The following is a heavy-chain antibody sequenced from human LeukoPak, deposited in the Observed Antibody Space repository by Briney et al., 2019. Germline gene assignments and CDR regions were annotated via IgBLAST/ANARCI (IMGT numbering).Heavy chain of an antibody. J-gene: IGHJ5*02. D-gene: IGHD2-15*01. Sequence: SETLSLTCAVSGGSISSGGYSWSWLRQPPGKGLEWIGYIYHSGSTYYNPSLKSRVTTSVDRSKNQFSLKLSSVTAADTAVYYCARLGYCSGGSCYSYWFDPWGQGTLVTVSS. CDR3: ARLGYCSGGSCYSYWFDP. CDR2: IYHSGST. CDR1: GGSISSGGYS. V-gene: IGHV4-30-2*01.